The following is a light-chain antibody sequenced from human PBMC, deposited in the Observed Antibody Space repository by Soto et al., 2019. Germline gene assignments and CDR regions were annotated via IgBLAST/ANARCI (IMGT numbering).Light chain of an antibody. J-gene: IGLJ1*01. Sequence: QSVLTQPPSVSGAPGQRVTISCTGSSSNIGAGYDVHWYQQLPGTAPKLLIYGNNNRPSGVPDRFSGSKSGTSAALAITGLQAEDEADYYCQSYDSSLNYVFGIGTRSPS. CDR2: GNN. V-gene: IGLV1-40*01. CDR3: QSYDSSLNYV. CDR1: SSNIGAGYD.